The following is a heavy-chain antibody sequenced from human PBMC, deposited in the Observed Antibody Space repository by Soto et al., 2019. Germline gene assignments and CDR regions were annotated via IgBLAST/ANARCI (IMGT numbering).Heavy chain of an antibody. CDR2: INAGNGNT. CDR1: GYTFTSYA. V-gene: IGHV1-3*01. D-gene: IGHD2-15*01. Sequence: QVQLVQSGAEVKKPGASVKVSCKASGYTFTSYAMHWVRQAPGQRLEWMGWINAGNGNTKYSQKFQGRVTITRDTSASTAYMELSSLRSEDTAVYYCARGRYCSGGSCYSAVHWGQGTLVTVSS. CDR3: ARGRYCSGGSCYSAVH. J-gene: IGHJ4*02.